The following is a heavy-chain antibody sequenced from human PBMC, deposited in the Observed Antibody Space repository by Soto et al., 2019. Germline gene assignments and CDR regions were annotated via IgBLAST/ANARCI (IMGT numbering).Heavy chain of an antibody. Sequence: PSETLSLTCTVSSASFRSGSYYWSWIRQPPGKGLEWIGYVYYLGRTNYNPSLKSRVTISMDTSKNQFSLWLSSVTAADTAIYYCARDFDYFDYRGQGTLVTVSS. CDR3: ARDFDYFDY. CDR2: VYYLGRT. CDR1: SASFRSGSYY. D-gene: IGHD3-3*01. V-gene: IGHV4-61*01. J-gene: IGHJ4*02.